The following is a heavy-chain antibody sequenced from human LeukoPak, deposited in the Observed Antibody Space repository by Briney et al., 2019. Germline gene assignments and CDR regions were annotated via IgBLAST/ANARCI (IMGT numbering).Heavy chain of an antibody. CDR2: IHPGRGDT. J-gene: IGHJ4*02. V-gene: IGHV1-2*02. D-gene: IGHD7-27*01. Sequence: ASVKVSCKALGYTFTDHYFHWLRQAPGQGIEWMGWIHPGRGDTNIAQKFQGRVSLTRDMSISTAYMELSRLTSDDTAVFYCARDHNWGPDYWGQGTLVSVSS. CDR3: ARDHNWGPDY. CDR1: GYTFTDHY.